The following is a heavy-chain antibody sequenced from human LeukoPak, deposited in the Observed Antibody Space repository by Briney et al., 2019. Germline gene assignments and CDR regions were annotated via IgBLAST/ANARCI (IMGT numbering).Heavy chain of an antibody. V-gene: IGHV3-7*01. CDR1: GFTFSSYW. Sequence: PGGSLRLSCAASGFTFSSYWMNWARQAPGKGLEWVANIKKDGSEQNYADSVKGRFTISRDNAKNSLYLQMNSLRPEDTAVYYCLVFLGGGQGILVTVSS. CDR2: IKKDGSEQ. J-gene: IGHJ4*02. D-gene: IGHD3-3*01. CDR3: LVFLG.